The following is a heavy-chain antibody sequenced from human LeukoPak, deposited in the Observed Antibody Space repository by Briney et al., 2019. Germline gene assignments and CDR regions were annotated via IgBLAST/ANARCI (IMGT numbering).Heavy chain of an antibody. J-gene: IGHJ4*02. CDR1: GFTFSTNAM. D-gene: IGHD3-22*01. CDR3: ARMNYYDSSGFDY. Sequence: GSLRLSCLTSGFTFSTNAMSWVRQPPGKGLEWIGEIYHSGSTNYNPSLKSRVTISVDKSKNQFSLKLSSVTAADTAVYYCARMNYYDSSGFDYWGQGTLVTVSS. CDR2: IYHSGST. V-gene: IGHV4-4*02.